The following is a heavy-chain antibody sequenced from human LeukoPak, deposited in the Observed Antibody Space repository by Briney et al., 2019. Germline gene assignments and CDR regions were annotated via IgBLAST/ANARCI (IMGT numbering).Heavy chain of an antibody. J-gene: IGHJ4*02. V-gene: IGHV1-69*04. Sequence: SVKVSCKASGGTFSSYAISWVRQAPGQGLEWMGRIIPIFGIANYAQKFQGRVTITADKSTSTAYMELSSLRPEDTAVYYCAIMLSDGDYDDYWGQGTLVTVSS. CDR1: GGTFSSYA. D-gene: IGHD4-17*01. CDR2: IIPIFGIA. CDR3: AIMLSDGDYDDY.